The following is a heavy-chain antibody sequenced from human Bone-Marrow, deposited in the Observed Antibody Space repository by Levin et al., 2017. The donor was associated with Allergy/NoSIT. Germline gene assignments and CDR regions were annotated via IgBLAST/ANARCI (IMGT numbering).Heavy chain of an antibody. V-gene: IGHV3-72*01. J-gene: IGHJ4*02. CDR3: ARVVGYGDIDY. Sequence: PGGSLRLSCAASGFTFSDHYMDWVRQAPGKGLEWVGRTRNKANSYSTEYAASVKGRFTISRDDSKNSLYLQMNSLKTEDTAVYYCARVVGYGDIDYWGQGTLVTVSS. D-gene: IGHD4-17*01. CDR2: TRNKANSYST. CDR1: GFTFSDHY.